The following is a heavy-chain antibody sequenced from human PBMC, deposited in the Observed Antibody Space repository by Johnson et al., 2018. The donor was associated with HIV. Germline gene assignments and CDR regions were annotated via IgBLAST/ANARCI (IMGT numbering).Heavy chain of an antibody. V-gene: IGHV3-11*04. CDR2: ISSSGSSV. CDR3: ARDATPWGGAYVGYAFDL. J-gene: IGHJ3*01. Sequence: QVQLVESGGGLVKPGGSLRLSCAASGFTFSAYYMSWIRQAPGKGLECLAYISSSGSSVYYTDSVKGRFTSSRDKTKNSLHLQMNSLRAEDTAVYYCARDATPWGGAYVGYAFDLWGQGTMVTVSS. CDR1: GFTFSAYY. D-gene: IGHD4-17*01.